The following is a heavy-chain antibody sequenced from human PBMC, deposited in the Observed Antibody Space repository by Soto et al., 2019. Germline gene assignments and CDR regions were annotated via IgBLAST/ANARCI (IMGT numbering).Heavy chain of an antibody. Sequence: PSETLSLTCTVSGDSISSPPYYWTWIRQPPGKGLEWVGYIYYTGNNFYNPALKSRVAMSVDPSTNQFSLKLASVTDADTAVYFCAREPKQNYDSSPWNGGFDSWGPGTLVTVSS. CDR1: GDSISSPPYY. V-gene: IGHV4-30-4*01. J-gene: IGHJ4*02. D-gene: IGHD3-22*01. CDR3: AREPKQNYDSSPWNGGFDS. CDR2: IYYTGNN.